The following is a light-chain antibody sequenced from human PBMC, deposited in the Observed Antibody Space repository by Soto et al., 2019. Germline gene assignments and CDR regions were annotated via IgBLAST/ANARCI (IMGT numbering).Light chain of an antibody. J-gene: IGLJ1*01. CDR1: SSNIGAGYD. V-gene: IGLV1-40*01. CDR2: GNS. CDR3: QSYDSSLSGYV. Sequence: QSVLTQPPSVSGAPGQSVTISCTGSSSNIGAGYDVHWYQQLPGTAPKLLIYGNSNRPSGVPDRFSGSKSGTSASLAITGLQAEDEADYYCQSYDSSLSGYVFGTGTKVTGL.